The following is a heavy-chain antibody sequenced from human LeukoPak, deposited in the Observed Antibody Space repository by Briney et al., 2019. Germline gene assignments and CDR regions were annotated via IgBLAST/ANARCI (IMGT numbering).Heavy chain of an antibody. D-gene: IGHD1-1*01. CDR2: ITDGADT. V-gene: IGHV3-23*01. J-gene: IGHJ4*02. CDR3: AKVDYWSPENYLDS. CDR1: GFPFGSYA. Sequence: PGGSLRLSCAASGFPFGSYAMTWVRQAPGKGLESVSMITDGADTYYADSVKGRFTISRDNSQNTVHLQMDNLRADDTAVYYCAKVDYWSPENYLDSWGQGTLVTVSS.